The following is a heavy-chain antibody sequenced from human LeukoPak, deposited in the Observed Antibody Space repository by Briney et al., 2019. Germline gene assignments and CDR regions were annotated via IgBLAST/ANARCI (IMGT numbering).Heavy chain of an antibody. J-gene: IGHJ3*02. D-gene: IGHD7-27*01. CDR1: GGSFSGYY. CDR2: INHSGST. CDR3: ARLGFPLGAFDI. V-gene: IGHV4-34*01. Sequence: SETLSLACAVYGGSFSGYYWSWIRQPPGKGLEWIGEINHSGSTNYNPSLKSRVTISVDTSKNQFSLKLSSVTAADTAVYYCARLGFPLGAFDIWGQGTMVTVSS.